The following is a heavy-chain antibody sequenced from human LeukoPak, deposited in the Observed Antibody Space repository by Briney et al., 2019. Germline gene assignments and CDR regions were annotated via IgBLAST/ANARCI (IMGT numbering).Heavy chain of an antibody. Sequence: PGRSLRLSCAASGFTFSRYDMHWVRQAPGKGLEWVAVISYDGTNKQYLDSVKGRFTISRDNSKNTLYLQMNNLRADDTAVYYCASMVLLWFGESLIAGGNVDMDVWGRGTTVTVSS. V-gene: IGHV3-30*03. CDR1: GFTFSRYD. J-gene: IGHJ6*03. CDR2: ISYDGTNK. D-gene: IGHD3-10*01. CDR3: ASMVLLWFGESLIAGGNVDMDV.